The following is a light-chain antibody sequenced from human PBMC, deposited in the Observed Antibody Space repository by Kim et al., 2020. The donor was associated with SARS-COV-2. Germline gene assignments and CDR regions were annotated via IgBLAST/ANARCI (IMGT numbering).Light chain of an antibody. J-gene: IGLJ1*01. V-gene: IGLV3-1*01. CDR2: QDS. CDR3: QAWDSSTYV. CDR1: KLGDKY. Sequence: SGSPEQTASITCSGDKLGDKYACWYQQKPGQSPVLVIYQDSKRPSGIPERFSGSNSGNTATLTISGTQAMDEADYYCQAWDSSTYVFGTGTKVTVL.